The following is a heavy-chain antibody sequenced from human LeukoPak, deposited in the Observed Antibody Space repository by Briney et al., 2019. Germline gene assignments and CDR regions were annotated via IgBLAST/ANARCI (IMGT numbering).Heavy chain of an antibody. CDR2: ITGPSGTI. D-gene: IGHD4-11*01. J-gene: IGHJ4*02. CDR1: GFTFSSYS. V-gene: IGHV3-48*01. Sequence: GGSLRLSCAASGFTFSSYSMNWVRQAPGKGLEWLSFITGPSGTIYYAESVQGRFTISRDNSKNTLYLQMNNLRAEDTAVYYCARDPGLTTVTLVFDYWGQGTLVTVSS. CDR3: ARDPGLTTVTLVFDY.